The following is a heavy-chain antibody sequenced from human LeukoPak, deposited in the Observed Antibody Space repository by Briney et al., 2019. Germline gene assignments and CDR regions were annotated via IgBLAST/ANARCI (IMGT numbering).Heavy chain of an antibody. CDR3: AKDSRYSGNYKAFDI. J-gene: IGHJ3*02. CDR1: GFTFNSYA. CDR2: ISGSGGST. V-gene: IGHV3-23*01. Sequence: PGGSLRLSCAASGFTFNSYAMSWVRQAPGKGLEWVSGISGSGGSTNYADSVKGRFTISRDNSKNTLYLQMNSLRAEDTAVYYCAKDSRYSGNYKAFDIWGQGTMVTVPS. D-gene: IGHD1-26*01.